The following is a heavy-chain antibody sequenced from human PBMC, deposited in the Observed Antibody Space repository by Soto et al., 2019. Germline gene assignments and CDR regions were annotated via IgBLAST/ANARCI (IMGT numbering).Heavy chain of an antibody. CDR1: GFTFNTHW. V-gene: IGHV3-74*01. Sequence: LSCTASGFTFNTHWMHWVRQAPGKGLVWVSRIYFDGITTNYADSVKGRLTVSRDNAKNTVYLHVNTLRDEDTAVYYCARGGAMGVDYWGQGTLVTVSS. CDR3: ARGGAMGVDY. CDR2: IYFDGITT. D-gene: IGHD1-26*01. J-gene: IGHJ4*02.